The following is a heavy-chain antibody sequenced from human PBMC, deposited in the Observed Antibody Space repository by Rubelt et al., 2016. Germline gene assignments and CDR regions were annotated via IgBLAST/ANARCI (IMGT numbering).Heavy chain of an antibody. D-gene: IGHD2-15*01. CDR3: AKELCRGGNCYLGY. V-gene: IGHV4-38-2*02. CDR2: VNHNGNT. CDR1: GHSISSGYF. J-gene: IGHJ4*02. Sequence: QVQLQESGPGLVKASETLSLTCTVSGHSISSGYFWGWIRQSPGKGLEWIGEVNHNGNTNYNPSLKSRLTISLDTSKSQFSLKVSSVTAADTAVYYCAKELCRGGNCYLGYWGQGTRVTVSS.